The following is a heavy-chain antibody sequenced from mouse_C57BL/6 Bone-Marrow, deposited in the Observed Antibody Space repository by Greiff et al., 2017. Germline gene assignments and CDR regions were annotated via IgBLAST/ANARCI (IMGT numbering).Heavy chain of an antibody. D-gene: IGHD1-1*01. J-gene: IGHJ2*01. CDR1: GFNIKDDY. Sequence: VQLQQSGAELVRPGASVKLSCTASGFNIKDDYMHWVKQRPEQGLEWIGWIDPENGDTEYASKFQGKATITADTSSNTAYLQLSSLTSEDTAVYYCTTRAVVAYYFDDWGQGTTLTVSS. CDR3: TTRAVVAYYFDD. V-gene: IGHV14-4*01. CDR2: IDPENGDT.